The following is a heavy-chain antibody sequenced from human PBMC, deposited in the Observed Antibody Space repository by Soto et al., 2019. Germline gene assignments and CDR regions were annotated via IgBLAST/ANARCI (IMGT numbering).Heavy chain of an antibody. CDR2: INTGNGFP. Sequence: QAQLVQSGAEVKKPGASVKVSCRASGYSFMSYTLYWLRQAPGQRLEWMGWINTGNGFPKYSQNFQGRVTFTRDTSTNTAYMDLGILTSEDTVVYYCATNPSGFGAFDTWGQGTIVAVSS. V-gene: IGHV1-3*04. CDR1: GYSFMSYT. D-gene: IGHD6-19*01. J-gene: IGHJ3*02. CDR3: ATNPSGFGAFDT.